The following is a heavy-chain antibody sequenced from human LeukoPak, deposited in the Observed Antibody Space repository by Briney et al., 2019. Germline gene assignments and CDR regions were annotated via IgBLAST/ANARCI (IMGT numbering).Heavy chain of an antibody. V-gene: IGHV3-48*02. Sequence: GGSLRLSCAASEFTFSSYSMNWVRQAPGKVLEWVSYISSSSSSIYYADSVKGRFTIARDNAQNSLYLQMNSLRDEDTAVYYCAREYSPDIVVVVAAGVPFDIWGQGTMVTVSS. CDR1: EFTFSSYS. CDR3: AREYSPDIVVVVAAGVPFDI. J-gene: IGHJ3*02. CDR2: ISSSSSSI. D-gene: IGHD2-15*01.